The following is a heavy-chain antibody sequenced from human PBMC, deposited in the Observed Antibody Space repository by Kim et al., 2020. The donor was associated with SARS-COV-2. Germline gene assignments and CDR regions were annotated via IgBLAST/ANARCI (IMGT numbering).Heavy chain of an antibody. CDR2: IYHSGST. Sequence: SETLSLTCAVSGGSISSSNWWCWVRQPPGKGLEWIGEIYHSGSTNYNPSLKSRVTISVDKSKNQFSLKLSSVTAADTAVYYCASSYDILTGTFDYWGQGTLVTVSS. J-gene: IGHJ4*02. D-gene: IGHD3-9*01. CDR3: ASSYDILTGTFDY. CDR1: GGSISSSNW. V-gene: IGHV4-4*02.